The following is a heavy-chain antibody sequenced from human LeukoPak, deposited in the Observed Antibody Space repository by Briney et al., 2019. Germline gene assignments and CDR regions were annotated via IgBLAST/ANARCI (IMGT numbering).Heavy chain of an antibody. Sequence: KPGGSLRLSCAASGFTFSSYSMNWVRQAPGKGLEWVSSISSSSSYIYYADSVKGRFTISRDNAKNSLYLQMNSLRAEDTAVYYCARVSAGATRGLDYWGQGTLVTVSS. CDR3: ARVSAGATRGLDY. CDR2: ISSSSSYI. V-gene: IGHV3-21*01. D-gene: IGHD1-26*01. J-gene: IGHJ4*02. CDR1: GFTFSSYS.